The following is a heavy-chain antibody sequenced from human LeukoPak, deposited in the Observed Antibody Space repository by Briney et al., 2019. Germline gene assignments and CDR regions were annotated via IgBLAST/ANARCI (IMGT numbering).Heavy chain of an antibody. J-gene: IGHJ4*02. CDR1: GFTFSSYG. CDR2: ISYDGSNK. Sequence: GSLRLSCAASGFTFSSYGMHWVRQAPGKGLEWVAVISYDGSNKYYADSVKGRFTISRDNSKNTLYLQMNSLRAEDTAVYYCAKDLSGPVLRYFDWFMGGFDYWGQGTLVTVSS. V-gene: IGHV3-30*18. D-gene: IGHD3-9*01. CDR3: AKDLSGPVLRYFDWFMGGFDY.